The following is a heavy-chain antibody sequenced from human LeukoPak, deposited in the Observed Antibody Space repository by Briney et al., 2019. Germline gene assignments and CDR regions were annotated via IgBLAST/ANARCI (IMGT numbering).Heavy chain of an antibody. Sequence: GWSLTLSCAASGFSFSSCWMLWVRQAPGKGLVWVSRSKNDGRTNYPDSVKGRFTISRDNAKNTVSLQRTSLSAEGTGVYYCARAPSEIGGYYPEYFRHWGQGTLVTVSS. CDR2: SKNDGRT. CDR3: ARAPSEIGGYYPEYFRH. CDR1: GFSFSSCW. D-gene: IGHD3-22*01. V-gene: IGHV3-74*01. J-gene: IGHJ1*01.